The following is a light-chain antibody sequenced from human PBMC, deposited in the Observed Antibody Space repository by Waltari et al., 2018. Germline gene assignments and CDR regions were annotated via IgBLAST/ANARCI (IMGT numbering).Light chain of an antibody. CDR2: SDH. J-gene: IGLJ3*02. CDR1: SLPIGSHS. V-gene: IGLV1-44*01. CDR3: AAWDNRVNGWV. Sequence: QSVLTQPPSTSGTPGQRVTISCSGSSLPIGSHSVTWYQHLPGTAPKLLIFSDHQRPSGVPDRFSGSKSGTSGSLAISGLQSGDEAHYYCAAWDNRVNGWVFGGGTKLTVL.